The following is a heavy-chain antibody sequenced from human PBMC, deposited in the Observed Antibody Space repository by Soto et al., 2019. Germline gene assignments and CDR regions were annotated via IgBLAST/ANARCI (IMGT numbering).Heavy chain of an antibody. V-gene: IGHV4-30-4*01. Sequence: QVQLRESGPGLVKPSQTLSLTCSISGASISSDDYYWSWFRQPPGKGLEWIGYISYSGSTYYNPSLKSRITISVDTSKTQFSLILSSVTAADTAVFYCAREVNNYYGMDVWGQGTTVTVSS. CDR1: GASISSDDYY. J-gene: IGHJ6*02. CDR2: ISYSGST. CDR3: AREVNNYYGMDV.